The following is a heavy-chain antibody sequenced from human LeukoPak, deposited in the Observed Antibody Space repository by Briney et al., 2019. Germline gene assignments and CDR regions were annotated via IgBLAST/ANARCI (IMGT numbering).Heavy chain of an antibody. Sequence: PGGSLRLSCAASGFTFSTYYMAWVRQAPGRGLEWVAVIKPDGREKYYVASVMGRFTISRDNAKNSLYLQMNTLGPEDTALSYCTRGLYSNSPWGQGTLVTVSS. J-gene: IGHJ5*02. D-gene: IGHD6-13*01. V-gene: IGHV3-7*01. CDR3: TRGLYSNSP. CDR2: IKPDGREK. CDR1: GFTFSTYY.